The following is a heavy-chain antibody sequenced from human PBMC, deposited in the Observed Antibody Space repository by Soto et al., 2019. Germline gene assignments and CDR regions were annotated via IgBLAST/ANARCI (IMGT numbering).Heavy chain of an antibody. Sequence: GGSLRISCAACGFTFSSYAMSWVRRAPGKGLEWVSVIRASGSSTYYADSVKGRFTISRDKSKHTLYLQMISLRAEDTAVYYCAKTPGIVGATSSFDFWGQGTLVTVSS. CDR2: IRASGSST. J-gene: IGHJ4*02. CDR3: AKTPGIVGATSSFDF. V-gene: IGHV3-23*01. D-gene: IGHD1-26*01. CDR1: GFTFSSYA.